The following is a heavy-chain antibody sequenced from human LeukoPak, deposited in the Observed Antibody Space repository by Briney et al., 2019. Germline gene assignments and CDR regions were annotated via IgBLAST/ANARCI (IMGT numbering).Heavy chain of an antibody. CDR2: IYPGDSDT. J-gene: IGHJ4*02. CDR3: ARRLGDCSGGSCYANYFDY. V-gene: IGHV5-51*01. D-gene: IGHD2-15*01. Sequence: GESLKISCKGAGCIFANYWIGWVRQLPGKGLEWMGIIYPGDSDTRYSTSFQGQVTISADKSISTAYLQWSSLKASDTAMYYCARRLGDCSGGSCYANYFDYWGQGTLVTVSS. CDR1: GCIFANYW.